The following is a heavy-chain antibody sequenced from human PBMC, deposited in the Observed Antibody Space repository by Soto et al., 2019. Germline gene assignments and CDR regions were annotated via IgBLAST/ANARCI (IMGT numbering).Heavy chain of an antibody. CDR2: INPSGGST. CDR3: AREDYGSGSHTDGMDV. D-gene: IGHD3-10*01. V-gene: IGHV1-46*01. J-gene: IGHJ6*02. Sequence: QVQLVQSGAEVKKPGASVKVSCKASGYTFTSYYMHWVRQAPGQGLELMGIINPSGGSTSYAQKFQGRVTMTRDTSTSTVYMELSSLRSEVTAVYYCAREDYGSGSHTDGMDVWGQGTTVTVSS. CDR1: GYTFTSYY.